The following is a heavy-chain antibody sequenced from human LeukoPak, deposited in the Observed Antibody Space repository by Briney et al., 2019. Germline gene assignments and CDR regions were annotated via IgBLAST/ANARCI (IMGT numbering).Heavy chain of an antibody. CDR2: IYHSGST. J-gene: IGHJ3*02. CDR3: AREDIVVVVAALREAFDI. CDR1: GYSISGGYY. Sequence: SETLSLTCTVSGYSISGGYYWGWIRQPPGKGLEWIGSIYHSGSTYYNPSLKSRVTISVDTSKNQFSLKLSSVTAADTAVYYCAREDIVVVVAALREAFDIWGQGTMVTVSS. V-gene: IGHV4-38-2*02. D-gene: IGHD2-15*01.